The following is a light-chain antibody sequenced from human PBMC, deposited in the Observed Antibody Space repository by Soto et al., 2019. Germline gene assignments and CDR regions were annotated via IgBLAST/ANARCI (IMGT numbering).Light chain of an antibody. CDR1: QSVTDW. Sequence: DIPMTQSPSTLSASVGDRVTITCRASQSVTDWLAWYQQKPGRAPNLLIYDASRLQSGIPSRFSGGGSDTEFTLTISSLQPDDFATYYCQQYTTYPYTFGQGTKLEIK. J-gene: IGKJ2*01. CDR3: QQYTTYPYT. CDR2: DAS. V-gene: IGKV1-5*01.